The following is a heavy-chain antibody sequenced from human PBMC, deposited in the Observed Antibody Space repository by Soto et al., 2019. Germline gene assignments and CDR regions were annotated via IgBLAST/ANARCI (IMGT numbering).Heavy chain of an antibody. CDR3: ARERPLRYFDL. CDR2: IIPIFGTA. J-gene: IGHJ4*02. CDR1: GVTVSSYA. V-gene: IGHV1-69*06. D-gene: IGHD3-9*01. Sequence: GASVKVSFKASGVTVSSYAISWLRQAPGQGLEWMGGIIPIFGTANYAQKFQGRVTITADKSTSTAYMELSSLRSEDTAVYYCARERPLRYFDLWGQGTLVTVSS.